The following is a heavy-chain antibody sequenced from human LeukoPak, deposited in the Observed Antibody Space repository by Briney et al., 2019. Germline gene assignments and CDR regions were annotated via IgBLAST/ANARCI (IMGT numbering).Heavy chain of an antibody. CDR1: GFTFSSYW. CDR3: AKAAYRYCSSTSCYVNDY. Sequence: GGSLRLSCAASGFTFSSYWMHWVRQAPGKGLVWVSRINTDGSSTSYADSVKGRFTISRDNSKNTLYLQMNSLRAEDTAVYYCAKAAYRYCSSTSCYVNDYWGQGTLVTVSS. J-gene: IGHJ4*02. V-gene: IGHV3-74*01. D-gene: IGHD2-2*01. CDR2: INTDGSST.